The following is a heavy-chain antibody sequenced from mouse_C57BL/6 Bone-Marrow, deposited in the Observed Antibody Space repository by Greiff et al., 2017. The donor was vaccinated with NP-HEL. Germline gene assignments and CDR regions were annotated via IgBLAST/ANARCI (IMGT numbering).Heavy chain of an antibody. Sequence: EVKSVESGGGLVQPGGSLKLSCAASGFTFSDYGMAWVRQAPRKGPEWVAFISNLAYSIYYADTVTGRFTISRENAKNTLYLEMSSLRSEDTAMYYCARHNDYVPFAYWGQGTLVTVSA. CDR2: ISNLAYSI. D-gene: IGHD2-4*01. V-gene: IGHV5-15*04. CDR3: ARHNDYVPFAY. J-gene: IGHJ3*01. CDR1: GFTFSDYG.